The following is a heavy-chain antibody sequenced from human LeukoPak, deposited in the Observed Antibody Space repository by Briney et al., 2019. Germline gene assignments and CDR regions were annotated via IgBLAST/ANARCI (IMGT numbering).Heavy chain of an antibody. CDR3: ARGIPKDDVGVRSGSYYNVGY. V-gene: IGHV1-3*01. J-gene: IGHJ4*02. D-gene: IGHD3-10*01. Sequence: GASVKVSCKASGYTFTSYAMHWVRQAPGQRLEWMGWINAGNGNTKYSQKFQGRVTMTRDTSTSTVYMELSSLRFEDTAVYYCARGIPKDDVGVRSGSYYNVGYWGQGTLVTVSS. CDR2: INAGNGNT. CDR1: GYTFTSYA.